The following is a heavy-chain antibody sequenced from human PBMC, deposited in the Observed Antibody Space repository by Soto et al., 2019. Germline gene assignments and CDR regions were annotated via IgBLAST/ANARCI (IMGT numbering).Heavy chain of an antibody. V-gene: IGHV1-2*02. J-gene: IGHJ5*02. CDR3: ARSLSPTDLNCSHSRDYSDWFDP. CDR2: INPKSGGT. CDR1: GYTFTGYY. Sequence: ASVKVSCKASGYTFTGYYLHWVRQAPGQGLEWMGCINPKSGGTKYAQNFQGRVTMTRDTSISTAYMDLSRLRSDDTAVYYCARSLSPTDLNCSHSRDYSDWFDPLGQGTLVTVSS. D-gene: IGHD3-22*01.